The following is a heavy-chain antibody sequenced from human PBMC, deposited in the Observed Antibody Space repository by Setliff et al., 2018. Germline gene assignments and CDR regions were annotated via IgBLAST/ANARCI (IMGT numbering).Heavy chain of an antibody. Sequence: PSETLSLTCTVSGASINSGTYYWAWIRQPPGKGLEWVSGISGGGSRTYYADSVKGRFTISRDNSKNTLYLQMNSLRTEDTAVYYCVRDLTSSWYAGSAYWGQGTLVTVSS. CDR3: VRDLTSSWYAGSAY. CDR1: GASINSGTYY. V-gene: IGHV3-23*01. J-gene: IGHJ4*02. D-gene: IGHD6-13*01. CDR2: ISGGGSRT.